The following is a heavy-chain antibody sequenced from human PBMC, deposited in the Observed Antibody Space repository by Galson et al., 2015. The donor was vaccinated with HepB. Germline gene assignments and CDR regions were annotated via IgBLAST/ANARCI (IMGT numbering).Heavy chain of an antibody. J-gene: IGHJ6*02. Sequence: SVKVSCKASGYTFTSYGISWVRQAPGQGLEWMGWISAYNGNTNYAQKLQGRVTMTTDTSTSTAYMELRSLRSDDTAVYYCARDLDGYSSGWGYHYYGMDVWGQGTTVTVSS. CDR2: ISAYNGNT. D-gene: IGHD6-19*01. CDR3: ARDLDGYSSGWGYHYYGMDV. CDR1: GYTFTSYG. V-gene: IGHV1-18*01.